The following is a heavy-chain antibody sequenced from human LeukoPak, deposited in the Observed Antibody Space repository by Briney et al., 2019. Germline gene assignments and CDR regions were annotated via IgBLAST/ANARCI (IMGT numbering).Heavy chain of an antibody. V-gene: IGHV3-23*01. J-gene: IGHJ4*02. CDR3: ARPGIAAAGPFGGY. Sequence: GGSLRLSCAASGFTFSSYGMSWVRQAPGKGLEWVSAISGSGGSTYYADSVKGRFTISRDNSKNTLYLQMNSLRAEDTAVYYCARPGIAAAGPFGGYWGQGTLVTVSS. D-gene: IGHD6-13*01. CDR2: ISGSGGST. CDR1: GFTFSSYG.